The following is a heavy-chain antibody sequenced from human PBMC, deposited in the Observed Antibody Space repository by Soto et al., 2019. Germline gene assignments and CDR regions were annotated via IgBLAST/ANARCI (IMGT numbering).Heavy chain of an antibody. D-gene: IGHD3-3*01. V-gene: IGHV1-18*01. CDR3: ARDTEYYDFWSGYYTAPDY. J-gene: IGHJ4*02. CDR1: GSTFPSYG. Sequence: ASVKVSCKASGSTFPSYGISWVRQAPGQGLEWMGWISAYNGNTNYAQKLQGRVTMTTDTSTSTAYMELRSLRSDDTAVYYCARDTEYYDFWSGYYTAPDYWGQGTLVTVSS. CDR2: ISAYNGNT.